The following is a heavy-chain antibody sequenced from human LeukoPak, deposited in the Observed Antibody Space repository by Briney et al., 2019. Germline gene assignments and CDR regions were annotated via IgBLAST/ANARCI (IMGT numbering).Heavy chain of an antibody. D-gene: IGHD3-3*01. CDR3: TRGYDFSSGSKRGFDN. CDR2: ISSSGEVT. Sequence: GGSLRLSCEASGFIFSDYAMNWVRQAQGKGLEFVSYISSSGEVTFYADSVMGRFTISRDAAKNSLFLQMTGLRGEDTAVYYCTRGYDFSSGSKRGFDNWGQGTLVTVSS. J-gene: IGHJ4*02. V-gene: IGHV3-48*01. CDR1: GFIFSDYA.